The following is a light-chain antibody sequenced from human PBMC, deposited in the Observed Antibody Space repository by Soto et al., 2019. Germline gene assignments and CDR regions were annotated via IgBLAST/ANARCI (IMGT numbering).Light chain of an antibody. CDR1: QSIRWY. V-gene: IGKV1-39*01. Sequence: DIQMTQSPSTLSASVGDRVTIACRASQSIRWYLNWYQQAPGKAPKLLISSASTLQIGVPSRFSGSGSGTNFTLTISGLQHEDFATYYCQQSYNTLMYTFGQGTQVDFK. J-gene: IGKJ2*01. CDR2: SAS. CDR3: QQSYNTLMYT.